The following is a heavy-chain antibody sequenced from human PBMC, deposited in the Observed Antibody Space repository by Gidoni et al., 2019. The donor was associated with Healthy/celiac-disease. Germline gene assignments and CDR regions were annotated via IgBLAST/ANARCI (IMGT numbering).Heavy chain of an antibody. D-gene: IGHD4-17*01. CDR3: ARAPYGDYFDY. J-gene: IGHJ4*02. CDR2: IYSGGST. Sequence: VQLVETGGGLIQPGGSLRLSCAASGFTVSINYMSWVRQAPGKGLEWVSVIYSGGSTYYADSVKGRFTISRENSKNTRYLQMNSLRAEDTAVYYCARAPYGDYFDYWGQGTLVTVSS. CDR1: GFTVSINY. V-gene: IGHV3-53*02.